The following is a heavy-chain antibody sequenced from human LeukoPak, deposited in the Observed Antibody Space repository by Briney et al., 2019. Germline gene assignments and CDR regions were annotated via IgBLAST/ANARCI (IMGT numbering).Heavy chain of an antibody. CDR2: FSGSGPYT. CDR3: VRGKQNMDV. J-gene: IGHJ6*03. V-gene: IGHV3-23*01. D-gene: IGHD3-10*01. CDR1: GFTFSSYA. Sequence: PGGSLRLSCAASGFTFSSYAMSWVRQAPGKGLEWVSTFSGSGPYTYYADSVKGRFTISRDNSKNTLYLQMNSLRTEDTALYYCVRGKQNMDVWGKGTTVTISS.